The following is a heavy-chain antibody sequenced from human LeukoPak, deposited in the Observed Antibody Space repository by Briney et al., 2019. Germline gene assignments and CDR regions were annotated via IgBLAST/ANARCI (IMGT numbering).Heavy chain of an antibody. D-gene: IGHD3-10*01. CDR1: GYSLSSGYY. CDR3: ARLTYGSGSPP. Sequence: SETLSLTCTVSGYSLSSGYYWGWIRQPPGKGLEWIWGIYHSGSTYYNPSLKSRVTISVDTSKNQFSLKLSSVTAADTAVYYCARLTYGSGSPPWGQGTLVTVSS. J-gene: IGHJ5*02. V-gene: IGHV4-38-2*02. CDR2: IYHSGST.